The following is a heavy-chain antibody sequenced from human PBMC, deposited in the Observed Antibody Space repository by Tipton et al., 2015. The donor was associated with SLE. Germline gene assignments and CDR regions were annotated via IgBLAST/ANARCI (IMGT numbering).Heavy chain of an antibody. V-gene: IGHV4-30-2*01. CDR3: ARDSSGLGDYFDY. Sequence: NLSLTCAVSGGSISSGGYSWSWIRQPPGKGLEWIGYIYHSGSTYYNPSLKSRVTISVDRSKNQFSLKLSSVTAADTAVYYCARDSSGLGDYFDYWGQGTLVTVSS. CDR1: GGSISSGGYS. CDR2: IYHSGST. D-gene: IGHD3-22*01. J-gene: IGHJ4*02.